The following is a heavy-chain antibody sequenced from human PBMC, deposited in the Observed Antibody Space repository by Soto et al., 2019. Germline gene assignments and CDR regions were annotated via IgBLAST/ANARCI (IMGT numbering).Heavy chain of an antibody. CDR1: GGSISSGGYY. Sequence: SETLSLTCTVSGGSISSGGYYWSWIRQHPGKGLEWIGYIYYSGSTYYNPSLKSRVTISVDTSKNQFSLKLSSVTAADTAVYYCARSADGYMDVWGQGTTVTVSS. CDR3: ARSADGYMDV. D-gene: IGHD3-22*01. J-gene: IGHJ6*02. V-gene: IGHV4-31*03. CDR2: IYYSGST.